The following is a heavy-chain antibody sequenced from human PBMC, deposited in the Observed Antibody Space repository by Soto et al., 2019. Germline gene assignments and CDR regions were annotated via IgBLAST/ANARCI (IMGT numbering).Heavy chain of an antibody. V-gene: IGHV1-69*06. J-gene: IGHJ5*02. CDR2: IIPIFGTT. CDR3: ARDTTDSGYCTNQRDP. D-gene: IGHD3-22*01. CDR1: GGTFGSDA. Sequence: SVKVSCKASGGTFGSDAITWVRQAPGQGLEWVGRIIPIFGTTNYAQNLQGRVTISADKSTLTSYMELHSLTSDDTALYYCARDTTDSGYCTNQRDPWGQGTQVTVSS.